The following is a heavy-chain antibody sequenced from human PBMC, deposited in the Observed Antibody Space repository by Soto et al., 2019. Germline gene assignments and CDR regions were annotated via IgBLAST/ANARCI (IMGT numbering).Heavy chain of an antibody. Sequence: QLQLQESGSGLMKPSHTLSLTCTVSGGSISSGAYSWSWIRQPPGKGLEWIGYIYHSGSTYYIPSLMSRVTMSMDRTKNQFSLHLNSVTGGDTAVYFCARVRYSDNWHGLIDYWGQGTLVTVSS. CDR3: ARVRYSDNWHGLIDY. CDR1: GGSISSGAYS. V-gene: IGHV4-30-2*01. CDR2: IYHSGST. J-gene: IGHJ4*02. D-gene: IGHD4-4*01.